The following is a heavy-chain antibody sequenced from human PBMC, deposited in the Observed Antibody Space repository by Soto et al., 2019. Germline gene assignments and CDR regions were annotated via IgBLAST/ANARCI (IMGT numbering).Heavy chain of an antibody. CDR1: GYTFTDYY. Sequence: GASVKVSCKASGYTFTDYYIHWVRQAPGQGLEWMGWINPNSGGTNYAQKFQDWVTMTKDTSISTAYMEVSRLRSDDTAVYYCARSLGYCSGGSCYSRPSNAFDIWGQGTMVTISS. J-gene: IGHJ3*02. CDR3: ARSLGYCSGGSCYSRPSNAFDI. V-gene: IGHV1-2*04. CDR2: INPNSGGT. D-gene: IGHD2-15*01.